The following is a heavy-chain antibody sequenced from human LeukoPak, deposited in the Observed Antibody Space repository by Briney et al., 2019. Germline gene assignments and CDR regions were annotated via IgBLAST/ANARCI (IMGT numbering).Heavy chain of an antibody. D-gene: IGHD3-9*01. CDR2: ISYDGSNK. CDR1: GFIFSSYA. Sequence: GGSLRLSCAASGFIFSSYAMHWVRQAPGKGLEWVAVISYDGSNKYYADSVKGRFTISRDNSKNTLYLQMNSLRPEDTAVYYCARDPQDILTGYYYYGLDVWGQGTTVTVSS. V-gene: IGHV3-30*03. CDR3: ARDPQDILTGYYYYGLDV. J-gene: IGHJ6*02.